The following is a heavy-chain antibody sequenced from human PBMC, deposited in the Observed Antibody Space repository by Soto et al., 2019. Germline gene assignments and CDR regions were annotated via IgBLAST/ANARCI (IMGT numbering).Heavy chain of an antibody. CDR1: GDSISISSYY. Sequence: QLQLQESGPGLVKPSETLSLTCSVSGDSISISSYYWGCVRQPPGKGLEWIGSIHYSGSTHYNPSLQSRVTISGDASKKQFSLKLGSVTAADTAMYYCASTKDETLYIDYWGQGNLVTVSS. D-gene: IGHD2-15*01. J-gene: IGHJ4*02. CDR3: ASTKDETLYIDY. CDR2: IHYSGST. V-gene: IGHV4-39*01.